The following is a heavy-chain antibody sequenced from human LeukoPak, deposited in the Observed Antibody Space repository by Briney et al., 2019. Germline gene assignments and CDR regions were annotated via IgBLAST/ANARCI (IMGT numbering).Heavy chain of an antibody. CDR2: IWYDGSNK. J-gene: IGHJ4*02. Sequence: GGSLRLSCAASGFTFSSYGMHRVRQAPGKGLEWVAVIWYDGSNKYYADSVKGRFTISRDNSKNTLYLQMNSLRAEDTAVYYCARDPTYGAAAGTFDYWGQGTLVTVSS. CDR3: ARDPTYGAAAGTFDY. CDR1: GFTFSSYG. V-gene: IGHV3-33*01. D-gene: IGHD6-13*01.